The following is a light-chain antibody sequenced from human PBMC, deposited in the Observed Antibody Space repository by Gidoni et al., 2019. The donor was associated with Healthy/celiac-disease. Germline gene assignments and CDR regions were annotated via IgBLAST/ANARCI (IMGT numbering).Light chain of an antibody. Sequence: SYVLTQPPSVSVPPAQTARITCGGNNIGSKSVHWSQQKPGQAPVLVVYDDSDRPSGIPARFSGANSGNTATLTISRVEAGDEADYYCQVWDSSSDHPVFGGGTKLTVL. CDR3: QVWDSSSDHPV. J-gene: IGLJ3*02. CDR1: NIGSKS. CDR2: DDS. V-gene: IGLV3-21*02.